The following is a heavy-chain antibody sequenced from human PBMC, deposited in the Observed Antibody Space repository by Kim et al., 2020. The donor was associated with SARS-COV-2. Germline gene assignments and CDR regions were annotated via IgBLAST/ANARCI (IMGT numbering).Heavy chain of an antibody. V-gene: IGHV3-9*01. D-gene: IGHD3-3*02. J-gene: IGHJ6*02. CDR1: GFTFIDYA. Sequence: GGSLRLSCIASGFTFIDYAMHWVRQAPGKGLEWVSGIMWNSDGIGYADSVKGRFTTSIDNAKNSLYLQMNSLRPEDTALYYCTRDVLAGGADDWGQGTAVIVSS. CDR3: TRDVLAGGADD. CDR2: IMWNSDGI.